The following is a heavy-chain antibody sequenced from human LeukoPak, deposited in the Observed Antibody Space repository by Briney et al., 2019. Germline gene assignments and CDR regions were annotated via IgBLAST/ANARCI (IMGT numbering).Heavy chain of an antibody. CDR1: GFTFGDYA. D-gene: IGHD6-19*01. V-gene: IGHV3-49*03. CDR2: IRSKAYGGTT. J-gene: IGHJ4*02. CDR3: TRAYSSGWYFDY. Sequence: GGSLRLSCTASGFTFGDYAMSWFRQAPGKGLEWVGFIRSKAYGGTTEYAASVKGRFTISRDDPKSIAYLQMNSLKTEDTAVYYCTRAYSSGWYFDYWGQGTLVTVSS.